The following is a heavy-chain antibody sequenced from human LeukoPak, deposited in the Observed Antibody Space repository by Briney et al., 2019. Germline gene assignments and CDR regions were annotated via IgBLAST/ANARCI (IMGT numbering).Heavy chain of an antibody. D-gene: IGHD5-18*01. CDR2: IYYSGST. V-gene: IGHV4-59*01. Sequence: SETLSLTCTVSGGSISSYYWSWIRQPPGKGLEWIGYIYYSGSTNYNPSLKSRVTTSVDTSKNQFSLKLSSVTAADTAVYYCARGLPRGYSYGYDYWGQGTLVTVSS. CDR3: ARGLPRGYSYGYDY. CDR1: GGSISSYY. J-gene: IGHJ4*02.